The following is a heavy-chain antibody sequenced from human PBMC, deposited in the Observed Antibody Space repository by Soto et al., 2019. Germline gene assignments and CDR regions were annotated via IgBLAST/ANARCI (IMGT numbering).Heavy chain of an antibody. J-gene: IGHJ3*02. Sequence: PGESLKISCKGSGYRFTTNWIAWVRQMPGKGLEWMGIIYPADSDTRYSPSFQGQVTILADKSISTAYLQWSSLKASDTAMYYCASPSHRRDDAFDSWGQGTMVTV. CDR2: IYPADSDT. V-gene: IGHV5-51*01. CDR1: GYRFTTNW. CDR3: ASPSHRRDDAFDS.